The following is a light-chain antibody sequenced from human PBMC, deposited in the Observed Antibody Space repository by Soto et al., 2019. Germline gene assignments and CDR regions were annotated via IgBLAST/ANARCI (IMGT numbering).Light chain of an antibody. V-gene: IGKV1-39*01. Sequence: DIQMTQSPSSLSASVGDRVTVTCRSCESISRYLNWYQQKPGKAPKLLIYDAATLQAGVPSRFSGTGSRTYFTLTISGLQSEDFATYYCQQSFNAPRTLGQGTKLEIQ. CDR1: ESISRY. CDR2: DAA. CDR3: QQSFNAPRT. J-gene: IGKJ2*01.